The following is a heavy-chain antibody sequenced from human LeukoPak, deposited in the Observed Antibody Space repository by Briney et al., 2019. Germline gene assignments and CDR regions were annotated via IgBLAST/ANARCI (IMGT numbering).Heavy chain of an antibody. Sequence: PGGSLRLSCAASGFTFSSYAMSWVRQAPGKGLEWVSGISSSGGSTYYADSVKGRSTISRDNSKNTLYLQMNSLRAEDAAVYYCAKDGQYSSSSPYYFDYWGQGTLVTVSS. CDR2: ISSSGGST. CDR3: AKDGQYSSSSPYYFDY. V-gene: IGHV3-23*01. D-gene: IGHD6-6*01. CDR1: GFTFSSYA. J-gene: IGHJ4*02.